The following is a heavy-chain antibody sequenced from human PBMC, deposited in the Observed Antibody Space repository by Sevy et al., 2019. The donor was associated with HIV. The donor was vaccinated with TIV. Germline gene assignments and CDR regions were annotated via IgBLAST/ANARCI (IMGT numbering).Heavy chain of an antibody. CDR3: ARGGVGATYYYYGMDV. Sequence: GGSLRLSCAASGFTFSSYSMNWVRQAPGKGLEWVSYISSSSSTIYYADSVKGRFTISRDNAKNSLYLQMNSLRDEETAVYYCARGGVGATYYYYGMDVWGQGTTVTVSS. V-gene: IGHV3-48*02. J-gene: IGHJ6*02. CDR1: GFTFSSYS. CDR2: ISSSSSTI. D-gene: IGHD1-26*01.